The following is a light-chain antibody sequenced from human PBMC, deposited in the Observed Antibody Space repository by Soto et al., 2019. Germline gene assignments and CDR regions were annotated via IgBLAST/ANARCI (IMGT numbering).Light chain of an antibody. Sequence: IQMTQSPSSLSASVGDRIPITCQASQDIKNYVIWYQHKPGKAPKLLIYDAASLGTGVSSRFSGSGSGTHFTLAISSLQPEDIATYYCQQFDSVPCTFGQGTKLEIK. J-gene: IGKJ2*02. CDR2: DAA. CDR1: QDIKNY. CDR3: QQFDSVPCT. V-gene: IGKV1-33*01.